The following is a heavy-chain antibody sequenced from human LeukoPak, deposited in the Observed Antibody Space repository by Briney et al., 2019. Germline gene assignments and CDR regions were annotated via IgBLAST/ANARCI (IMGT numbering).Heavy chain of an antibody. CDR1: GGPFSGYY. Sequence: SETLSFTSAGYGGPFSGYYWSWIRQPPGKGREWIGEINHSGSTNYNPSLKSRVTISVDTSKNQFSLRLSSVTAADTAVYYCARRLGGGSYSYFDYWGQGTLVTVSS. CDR3: ARRLGGGSYSYFDY. V-gene: IGHV4-34*01. CDR2: INHSGST. D-gene: IGHD1-26*01. J-gene: IGHJ4*02.